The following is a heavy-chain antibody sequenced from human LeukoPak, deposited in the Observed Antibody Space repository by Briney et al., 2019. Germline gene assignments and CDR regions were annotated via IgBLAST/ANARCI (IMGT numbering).Heavy chain of an antibody. V-gene: IGHV1-8*01. CDR1: GYTFTSYD. D-gene: IGHD3-22*01. J-gene: IGHJ4*02. Sequence: GASVKVSCKASGYTFTSYDINWVRQATGQGLEWMGWMNPNSGNTGYAQKFQGRVTMTRNTSISTAYMELSSLRSEDTAVYYCATRREDYYDSSAYWGQGTLVTVSS. CDR2: MNPNSGNT. CDR3: ATRREDYYDSSAY.